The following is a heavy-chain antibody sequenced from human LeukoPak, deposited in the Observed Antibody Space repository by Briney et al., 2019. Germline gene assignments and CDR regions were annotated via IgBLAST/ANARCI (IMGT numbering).Heavy chain of an antibody. CDR2: ISGDGGST. D-gene: IGHD6-19*01. CDR3: AKDIHMGSSWLVFDY. J-gene: IGHJ4*02. Sequence: GGSLRLSXAASGFTFDDYAMHWVRQAPGKGLEWLSLISGDGGSTYYADSVKGRFTISRDNSKNSLYLQMNSLRTEDTALYYCAKDIHMGSSWLVFDYWGQGTLVTVSS. CDR1: GFTFDDYA. V-gene: IGHV3-43*02.